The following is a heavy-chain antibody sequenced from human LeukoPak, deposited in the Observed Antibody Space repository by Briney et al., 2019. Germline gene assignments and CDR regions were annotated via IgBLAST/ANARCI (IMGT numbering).Heavy chain of an antibody. D-gene: IGHD1-26*01. Sequence: GESLKISCAGSGYTFTTYWIGWVRQMPGKGLAWMGIIYPGDSNTRYSPSFQGQVTISADKSFSTTYLQWSSLKASDTVLYYCAKLSSGSYWGYFDYWGQGTLVTVSS. V-gene: IGHV5-51*01. J-gene: IGHJ4*02. CDR1: GYTFTTYW. CDR3: AKLSSGSYWGYFDY. CDR2: IYPGDSNT.